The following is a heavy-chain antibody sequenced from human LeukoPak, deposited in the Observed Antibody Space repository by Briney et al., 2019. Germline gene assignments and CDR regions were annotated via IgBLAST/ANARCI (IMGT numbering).Heavy chain of an antibody. CDR2: IYHSGST. J-gene: IGHJ2*01. D-gene: IGHD4-17*01. Sequence: SETLSLTCAVSGGSISSGGYSWSWIRQPPGKGLEWIGYIYHSGSTYYNPSLKSRVTISVDRSKNQFSLKLSSVTAADTAVYYCARDSGTVTPGYFDLWGRGTLVTVSS. CDR1: GGSISSGGYS. CDR3: ARDSGTVTPGYFDL. V-gene: IGHV4-30-2*01.